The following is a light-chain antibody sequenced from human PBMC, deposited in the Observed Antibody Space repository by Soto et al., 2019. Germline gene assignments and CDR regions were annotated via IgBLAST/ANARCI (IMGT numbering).Light chain of an antibody. CDR2: GAF. Sequence: EIVLTQSPATLSLSPGERATLSCRASPSVTNYLAWYQQKPGQPPRLLIYGAFNRAAGIPARFSGSGSGTDFTLTISSLEPEDFAVYFCHQYNNWPRTFGQGTRLEIK. J-gene: IGKJ5*01. CDR1: PSVTNY. CDR3: HQYNNWPRT. V-gene: IGKV3-11*01.